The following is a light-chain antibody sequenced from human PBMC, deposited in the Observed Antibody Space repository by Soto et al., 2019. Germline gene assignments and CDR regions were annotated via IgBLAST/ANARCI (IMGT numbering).Light chain of an antibody. CDR2: EVN. Sequence: QSVLTQPASVSESPGQSITVSCTGTSSDIGAYNYVAWYQQHPGKAPKLMIFEVNKRPSGVSNRFSGSKSGNTASLTISGLKVEDEADYYCCSSGGSPTYVFGTGTKVTVL. CDR1: SSDIGAYNY. CDR3: CSSGGSPTYV. J-gene: IGLJ1*01. V-gene: IGLV2-23*02.